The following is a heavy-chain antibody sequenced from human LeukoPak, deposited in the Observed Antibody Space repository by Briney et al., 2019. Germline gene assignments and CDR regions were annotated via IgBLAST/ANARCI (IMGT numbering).Heavy chain of an antibody. CDR1: GGSFSGYY. J-gene: IGHJ3*02. V-gene: IGHV4-34*01. CDR2: INHSGST. D-gene: IGHD3-10*01. Sequence: SETLSLTCAVYGGSFSGYYWSWIRQPPGKGLEWIGEINHSGSTNYNPSLKSRVTISVDTSKNQFSLKLSSVTAADTAVYYCARAGDYYADAFDIWGQGTMVTVSS. CDR3: ARAGDYYADAFDI.